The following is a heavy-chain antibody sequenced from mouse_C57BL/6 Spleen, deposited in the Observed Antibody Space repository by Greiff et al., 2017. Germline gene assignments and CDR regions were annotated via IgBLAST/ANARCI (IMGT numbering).Heavy chain of an antibody. D-gene: IGHD2-5*01. V-gene: IGHV1-80*01. CDR3: ARGYSNYEGVAY. Sequence: QIQLQQSGAELVKPGASVKISCKASGYAFSSYWMNWVKQRPGKGLEWIGQIYPGDGDTNYNGKFKGKATLTADKSSSTAYMQLSSLTSEDSAVDFCARGYSNYEGVAYWGQGTLVTVSA. CDR1: GYAFSSYW. CDR2: IYPGDGDT. J-gene: IGHJ3*01.